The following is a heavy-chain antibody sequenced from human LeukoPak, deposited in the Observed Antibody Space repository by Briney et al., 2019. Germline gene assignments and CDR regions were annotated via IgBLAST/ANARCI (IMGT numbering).Heavy chain of an antibody. V-gene: IGHV4-4*07. J-gene: IGHJ3*02. Sequence: SETLSLTCTVSGGSISPHYWSWIRQPAGKGLEWIGRIYTSGSTNYNPSLKSRVTISVDTSKNQFSLKLSSVTAADTAVYYCARSVEFDFWSGYYPNDAFDIWGQGTMVTVSS. CDR2: IYTSGST. CDR3: ARSVEFDFWSGYYPNDAFDI. D-gene: IGHD3-3*01. CDR1: GGSISPHY.